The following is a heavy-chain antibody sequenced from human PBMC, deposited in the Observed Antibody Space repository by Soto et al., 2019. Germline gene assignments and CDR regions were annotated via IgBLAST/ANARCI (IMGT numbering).Heavy chain of an antibody. D-gene: IGHD1-26*01. CDR2: IYYSGST. Sequence: QLQLRESGPGLVKSSETRSLTCTVSGGSITGSRYYWGWIRQPPGKGLEWIGSIYYSGSTYYNPSLKSRVTISVDTSKNQFSLKLSSVTAADTAVYYCATQEVGGSYVYTFDPWGQGTLVTVSS. J-gene: IGHJ5*02. CDR1: GGSITGSRYY. V-gene: IGHV4-39*01. CDR3: ATQEVGGSYVYTFDP.